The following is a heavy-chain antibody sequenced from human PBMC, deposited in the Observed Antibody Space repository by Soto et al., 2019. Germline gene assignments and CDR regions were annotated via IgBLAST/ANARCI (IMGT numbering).Heavy chain of an antibody. Sequence: SETLSLTCTVSGGSISSGGYYWSWIRQHPGKGLEWIGYIYYSGSTYYNPSLKSRVTISVDTSKNQSSLKLSSVTAADTAVYYCARTSYDSSGTAADPWGQGTLVTVSS. CDR2: IYYSGST. V-gene: IGHV4-31*03. D-gene: IGHD3-22*01. CDR3: ARTSYDSSGTAADP. CDR1: GGSISSGGYY. J-gene: IGHJ5*02.